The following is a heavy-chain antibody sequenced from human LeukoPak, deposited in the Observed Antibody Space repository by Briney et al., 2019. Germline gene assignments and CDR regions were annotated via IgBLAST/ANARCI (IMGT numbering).Heavy chain of an antibody. CDR2: IYYSGST. CDR1: GGSINNYY. D-gene: IGHD2-15*01. J-gene: IGHJ5*02. V-gene: IGHV4-59*01. CDR3: ARGGNCSGGSCYSDRGWFDP. Sequence: PSETLSLTCTVSGGSINNYYWSWIRQPPGKGLEWIGYIYYSGSTNYNPSLKSRVTISVDTSKSQFSLKLSSVTAADTAVYYCARGGNCSGGSCYSDRGWFDPWGQGTLVTVSS.